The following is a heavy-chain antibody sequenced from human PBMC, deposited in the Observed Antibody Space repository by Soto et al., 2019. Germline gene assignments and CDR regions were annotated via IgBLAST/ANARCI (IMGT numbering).Heavy chain of an antibody. V-gene: IGHV1-8*01. CDR1: GYTFTSYD. J-gene: IGHJ4*02. Sequence: GASVKVSCKPSGYTFTSYDINWVRQAPGQGLEWLGWMNPDNGNTGYAQKFQDRVIMTRDTSTRTAYMELSSLRSEDTAVYYCARNPRKGHFDYWGQGALVTVSS. CDR3: ARNPRKGHFDY. CDR2: MNPDNGNT.